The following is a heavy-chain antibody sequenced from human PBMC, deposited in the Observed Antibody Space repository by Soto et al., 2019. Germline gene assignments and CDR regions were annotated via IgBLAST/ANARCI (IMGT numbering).Heavy chain of an antibody. CDR1: GGSFSGYY. D-gene: IGHD3-22*01. CDR3: ARGLVYDSSGLGSSFDY. Sequence: SETLSLTCAVYGGSFSGYYWSWIRQPPGKGLEWIGEINHSGSTNYNPSLKSRVTISVDTSKNQFSLKLSSVTAADTAVYYCARGLVYDSSGLGSSFDYWGQGTLVTVSS. J-gene: IGHJ4*02. CDR2: INHSGST. V-gene: IGHV4-34*01.